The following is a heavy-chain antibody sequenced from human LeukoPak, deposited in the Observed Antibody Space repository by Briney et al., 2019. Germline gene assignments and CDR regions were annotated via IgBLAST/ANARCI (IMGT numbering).Heavy chain of an antibody. J-gene: IGHJ4*02. Sequence: GESLQISCKGSGSSFTSYWIGWVRQLPGKGLEWMGIIYPGDSDTRYSPSFQGQVTISADKSISTAYLQWSSLKASDTAMYYCATPAYCGGDCYSDWGQGTLVTVSS. CDR2: IYPGDSDT. CDR1: GSSFTSYW. CDR3: ATPAYCGGDCYSD. V-gene: IGHV5-51*01. D-gene: IGHD2-21*02.